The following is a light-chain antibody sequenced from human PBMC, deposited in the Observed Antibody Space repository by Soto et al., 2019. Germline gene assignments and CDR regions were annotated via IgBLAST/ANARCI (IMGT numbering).Light chain of an antibody. Sequence: EIVLTQSPGTLSLSPGERATLSCRASQSVSSSYLAWYQQKPHQAPRLLIYGASSRATIIPERFSGSGSGTDFTLTISRQEPEDFALYYWQQYGSSPRTFGQGTKVDIK. CDR2: GAS. CDR3: QQYGSSPRT. J-gene: IGKJ1*01. CDR1: QSVSSSY. V-gene: IGKV3-20*01.